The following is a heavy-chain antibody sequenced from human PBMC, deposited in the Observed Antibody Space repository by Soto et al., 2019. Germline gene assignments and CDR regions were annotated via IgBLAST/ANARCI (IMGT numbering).Heavy chain of an antibody. J-gene: IGHJ3*02. CDR2: ITSANK. D-gene: IGHD3-16*01. CDR1: GFTFSTDA. Sequence: EGQLLQSGGGLVQPGGSLRLSCAASGFTFSTDAMGWVRQAPGKGLEWVSTITSANKYYADSVNGRFTISRDNSKNTLYLQMNNRRPEDTAVYYCANGGGGGTPTILGAFDIWGHGTMVTVSS. CDR3: ANGGGGGTPTILGAFDI. V-gene: IGHV3-23*01.